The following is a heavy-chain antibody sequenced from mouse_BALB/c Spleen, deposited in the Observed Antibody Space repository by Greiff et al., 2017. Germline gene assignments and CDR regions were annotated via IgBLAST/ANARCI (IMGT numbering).Heavy chain of an antibody. CDR1: GFTFTDYY. D-gene: IGHD1-1*01. Sequence: EVKLMESGGGLVQPGGSLRLSCATSGFTFTDYYMSWVRQPPGKALEWLGFIRNKANGYTTDYSASVKGRFTISRDNSQSILYLQMNTLRAEDSATYYCARDRYYYGPSYYAMDYWGQGTSVTVSS. V-gene: IGHV7-3*02. J-gene: IGHJ4*01. CDR2: IRNKANGYTT. CDR3: ARDRYYYGPSYYAMDY.